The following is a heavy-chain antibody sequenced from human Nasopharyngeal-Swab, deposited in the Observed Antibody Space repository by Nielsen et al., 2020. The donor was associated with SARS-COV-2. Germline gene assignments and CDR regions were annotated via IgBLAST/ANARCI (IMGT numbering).Heavy chain of an antibody. V-gene: IGHV1-18*01. Sequence: ASVKVSCKASGYTFTSYGISWVRQAPGQGLEWMGWISAYNGNTNYAQKLQGRVTITADKSTSTAYMELSSLRSEDTAVYYCARDAAIGYYFDYWGQGTLVTVSS. CDR1: GYTFTSYG. D-gene: IGHD2-2*02. CDR2: ISAYNGNT. J-gene: IGHJ4*02. CDR3: ARDAAIGYYFDY.